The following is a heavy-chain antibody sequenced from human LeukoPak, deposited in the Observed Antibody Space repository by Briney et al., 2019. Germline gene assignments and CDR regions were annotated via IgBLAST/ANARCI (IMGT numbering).Heavy chain of an antibody. J-gene: IGHJ4*02. CDR3: ARPIAVAGTSFDY. CDR2: VYPCYSDT. Sequence: GGPLQISSKGSGYTFTTYWIGWGRPMPGKGGEWMGIVYPCYSDTRYSPSFQGQVTISADKPISTAYLQWSDLKASDTAMYYCARPIAVAGTSFDYWGQGTQVTVSS. D-gene: IGHD6-19*01. CDR1: GYTFTTYW. V-gene: IGHV5-51*01.